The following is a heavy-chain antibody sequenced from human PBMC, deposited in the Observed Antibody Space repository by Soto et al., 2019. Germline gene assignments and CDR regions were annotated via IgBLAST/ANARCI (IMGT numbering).Heavy chain of an antibody. CDR3: ARGDSTDCSNGVCSFYYNHDMDV. J-gene: IGHJ6*02. Sequence: ASVKVSCKASGYSFTDYHLHCVRQAPGQGLEWLGRINPKSGGTSTAQKFQGWVTMTTDASISTASMELTRLTSDDTAIYSCARGDSTDCSNGVCSFYYNHDMDVWG. D-gene: IGHD2-8*01. CDR1: GYSFTDYH. CDR2: INPKSGGT. V-gene: IGHV1-2*04.